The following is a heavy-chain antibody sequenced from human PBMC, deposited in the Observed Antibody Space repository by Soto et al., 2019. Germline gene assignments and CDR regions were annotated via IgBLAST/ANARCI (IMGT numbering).Heavy chain of an antibody. CDR3: ARKATAMGPPYYYYYYGMDV. D-gene: IGHD5-18*01. CDR1: GGSISSGGYY. CDR2: IYYGGST. V-gene: IGHV4-31*03. Sequence: SETLSLTCTVSGGSISSGGYYWSWIRQHPGKGLEWIGYIYYGGSTYYNPSLKSRVTISVDTSKNQFSLKLSSVTAADTAVYYCARKATAMGPPYYYYYYGMDVWGQGTTVTVSS. J-gene: IGHJ6*02.